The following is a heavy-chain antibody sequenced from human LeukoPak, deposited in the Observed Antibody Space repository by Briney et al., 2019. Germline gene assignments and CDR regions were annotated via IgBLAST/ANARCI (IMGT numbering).Heavy chain of an antibody. CDR3: AKRSGRYLRGGGEMDY. D-gene: IGHD1-26*01. CDR1: GFTFSSYA. J-gene: IGHJ4*02. V-gene: IGHV3-23*01. Sequence: GGSLRLSCAASGFTFSSYAMSWVRQAPGKGLEWVSAISGSGGSTYYADSVKGRFTISRDNSKNTLYLQMNSLRAEDTAVYYCAKRSGRYLRGGGEMDYWGQGTLVTVSS. CDR2: ISGSGGST.